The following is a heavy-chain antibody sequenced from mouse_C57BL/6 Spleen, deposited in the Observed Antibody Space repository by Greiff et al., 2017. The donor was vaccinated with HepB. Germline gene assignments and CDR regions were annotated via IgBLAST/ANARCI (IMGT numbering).Heavy chain of an antibody. D-gene: IGHD2-2*01. Sequence: EVQLQQSGSELVKPGASVKISCKASGYTFTDYYMNWVKQSHGKSLEWIGDINPNNGGTSYNQKFKGKATLTVDKSSSKAYMELRSLTSEDSAVYYCARSPYGYPFFDYWGQGTTLTVSS. CDR1: GYTFTDYY. J-gene: IGHJ2*01. CDR2: INPNNGGT. V-gene: IGHV1-26*01. CDR3: ARSPYGYPFFDY.